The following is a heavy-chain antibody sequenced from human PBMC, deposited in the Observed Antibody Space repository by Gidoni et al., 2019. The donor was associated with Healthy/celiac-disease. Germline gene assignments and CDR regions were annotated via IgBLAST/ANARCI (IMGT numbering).Heavy chain of an antibody. CDR3: ARDLRTREGPYYDFWSGYYYYYGMDV. CDR1: GYTITSYG. V-gene: IGHV1-18*04. CDR2: ISAYNGNT. J-gene: IGHJ6*02. Sequence: QFKLVQSGAEVKKPGASVKVSCKASGYTITSYGISVLRQAPGQGLEWMGWISAYNGNTNYAQKLQGKVTMTTDTSTSTAYMELRSLRSDDTAVYYCARDLRTREGPYYDFWSGYYYYYGMDVWGQGTTVTVSS. D-gene: IGHD3-3*01.